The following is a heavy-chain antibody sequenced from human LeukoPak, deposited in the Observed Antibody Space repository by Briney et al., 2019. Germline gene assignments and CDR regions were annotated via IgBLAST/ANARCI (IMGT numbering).Heavy chain of an antibody. V-gene: IGHV1-46*03. CDR1: GYTFTNYY. CDR2: INPSIGDT. CDR3: AVSAFDY. J-gene: IGHJ4*02. Sequence: ASVKVSCKASGYTFTNYYIHWVRQAPGQGLEWVGIINPSIGDTKNAPKFQGRVTLTWDTSTSTVYMELSSLRYEDTAVYYCAVSAFDYWGRGTLVTVSS. D-gene: IGHD3-10*01.